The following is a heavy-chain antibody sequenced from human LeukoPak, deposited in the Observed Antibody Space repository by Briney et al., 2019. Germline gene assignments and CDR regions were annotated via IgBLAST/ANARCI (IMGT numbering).Heavy chain of an antibody. CDR2: ISWNSGSI. CDR1: GFTFDDYA. CDR3: AKSHCDSTSCYLVGSFYFDY. D-gene: IGHD2-2*01. J-gene: IGHJ4*02. Sequence: GGPLRLSCAASGFTFDDYAMHWVRQAPGKGLEWVSGISWNSGSIAYADSVKGRFTISRDNAKNSLYLQMNSLRAEDTALYYCAKSHCDSTSCYLVGSFYFDYWGQGTLVTVSS. V-gene: IGHV3-9*01.